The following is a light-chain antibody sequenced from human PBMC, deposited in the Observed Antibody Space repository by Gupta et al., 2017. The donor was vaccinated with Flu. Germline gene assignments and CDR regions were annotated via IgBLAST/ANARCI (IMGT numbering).Light chain of an antibody. Sequence: QSALTQPPSASGSPGQSVAISSTGTSSDVGGHNSVAWYQQHPGQAPKLMIYEVNKRPSGVPDRFSGSKSGNTASLTVTELQAEDEADYYCSSYAGSNTPYVCGTGTKVTVL. J-gene: IGLJ1*01. CDR2: EVN. CDR3: SSYAGSNTPYV. V-gene: IGLV2-8*01. CDR1: SSDVGGHNS.